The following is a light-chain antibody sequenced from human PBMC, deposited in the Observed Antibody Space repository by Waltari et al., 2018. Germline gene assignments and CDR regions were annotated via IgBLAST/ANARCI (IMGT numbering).Light chain of an antibody. J-gene: IGKJ1*01. Sequence: DFVMPQSPLPLPVTPGEPASISCCSSQSLLHSSGYTFLDWYLQKPGQSPQHLIYLVSKRASGGPDRFSGSGSGTDFALKISRVEAEDVGVYCCMQARQTPWTFGQGTKVEIK. CDR3: MQARQTPWT. CDR1: QSLLHSSGYTF. CDR2: LVS. V-gene: IGKV2-28*01.